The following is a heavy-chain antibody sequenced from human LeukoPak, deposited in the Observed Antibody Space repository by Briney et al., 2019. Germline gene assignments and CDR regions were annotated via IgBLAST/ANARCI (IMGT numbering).Heavy chain of an antibody. J-gene: IGHJ4*02. D-gene: IGHD7-27*01. V-gene: IGHV4-39*02. CDR1: GGSITIRNYY. CDR2: VYSSGSL. Sequence: SETLSLTCTVSGGSITIRNYYWAWIRQPPGRQLEWIGSVYSSGSLYYNPSLKSRVTISVDTSNNHFSLKLSSVTAADTAVYFCARGFRGDNFDYWGQGTLVTVSS. CDR3: ARGFRGDNFDY.